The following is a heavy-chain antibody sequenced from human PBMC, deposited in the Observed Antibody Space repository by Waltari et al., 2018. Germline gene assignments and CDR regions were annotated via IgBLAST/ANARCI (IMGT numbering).Heavy chain of an antibody. V-gene: IGHV3-23*01. CDR1: GFTFSSSA. J-gene: IGHJ4*02. CDR3: ATFGGVAVQS. D-gene: IGHD6-19*01. Sequence: EVQLLESGGGLVQPGGSLRLSCAASGFTFSSSAMSWVRQAPGKGLEWVSAISGSGGSTYYADSVKGPVTISRDNSKNTLYLQMNSLRSEDTAVYYCATFGGVAVQSWGQGTLVTVSS. CDR2: ISGSGGST.